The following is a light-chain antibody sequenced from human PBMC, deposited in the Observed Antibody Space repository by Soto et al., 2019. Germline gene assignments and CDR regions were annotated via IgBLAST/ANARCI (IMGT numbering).Light chain of an antibody. CDR3: QPYGMSTQA. CDR1: QVIRNDF. CDR2: GAS. Sequence: EIVLTQSPGILSLSPGDRATLSCRASQVIRNDFLAWYQQKPGQAPSLLIYGASRRATGIPDRFSGSGSGAYFNFPISRLEPEGFEVYYCQPYGMSTQAFGKGSKVEIK. J-gene: IGKJ1*01. V-gene: IGKV3-20*01.